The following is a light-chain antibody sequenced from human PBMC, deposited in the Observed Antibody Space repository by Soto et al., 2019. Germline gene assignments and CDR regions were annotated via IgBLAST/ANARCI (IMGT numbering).Light chain of an antibody. Sequence: EIVLTQSPGTLSLSPGERATLSCRASQSVRSSYLAWYQQKPGQPPRLLIYGASSRATGIPDRFSGSGSGTDFALTISKLEPEDFAVYYWQQSGSSPLTFGGGTKVEIK. CDR3: QQSGSSPLT. CDR2: GAS. V-gene: IGKV3-20*01. CDR1: QSVRSSY. J-gene: IGKJ4*01.